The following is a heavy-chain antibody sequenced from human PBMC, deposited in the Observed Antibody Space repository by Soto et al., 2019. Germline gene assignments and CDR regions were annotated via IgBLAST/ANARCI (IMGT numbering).Heavy chain of an antibody. CDR2: ISYDGSNK. CDR1: GFTFSSYG. CDR3: APWFGAFDY. Sequence: QVQLVESGGGVVQPGRSLRLSCAASGFTFSSYGMHWVRQAPGKGLEWVAVISYDGSNKYYADSVKGRFTISRHTSKNTLYLQMNNQRAEDTAPYYCAPWFGAFDYWGQGTLLTVSP. J-gene: IGHJ4*02. V-gene: IGHV3-30*03. D-gene: IGHD3-10*01.